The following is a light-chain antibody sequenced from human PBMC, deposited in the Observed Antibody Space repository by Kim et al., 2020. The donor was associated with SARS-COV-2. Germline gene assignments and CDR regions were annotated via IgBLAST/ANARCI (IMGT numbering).Light chain of an antibody. CDR3: QQYHNWPPYT. V-gene: IGKV3-15*01. Sequence: VSPGDRVTLSCRASQNINYSLAWYQQTPGQAPRLLIHAASTRATGIPPRFSGSGSGTEFTLTISSLQSEDFAVYYCQQYHNWPPYTFGQGTKLEI. CDR2: AAS. CDR1: QNINYS. J-gene: IGKJ2*01.